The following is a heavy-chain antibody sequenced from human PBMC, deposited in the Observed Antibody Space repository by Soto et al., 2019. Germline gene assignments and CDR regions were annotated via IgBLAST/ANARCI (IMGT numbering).Heavy chain of an antibody. V-gene: IGHV4-30-2*01. CDR3: ARHTAMAYYFDY. CDR2: IYHSGST. Sequence: SETLSLTCVVSGGSISSGGYSWSWIRQPPGKGLEWIGYIYHSGSTYYNPSLKSRVTISVDRSKNQFSLKLSSVTAADTAVYYCARHTAMAYYFDYWGQGTLATVSX. J-gene: IGHJ4*02. D-gene: IGHD5-18*01. CDR1: GGSISSGGYS.